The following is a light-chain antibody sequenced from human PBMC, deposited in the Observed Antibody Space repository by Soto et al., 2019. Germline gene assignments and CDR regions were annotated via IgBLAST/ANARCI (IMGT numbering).Light chain of an antibody. V-gene: IGKV1-5*01. J-gene: IGKJ1*01. CDR1: QSISSW. Sequence: DIQMTQSPSTLSASVGDRVTITCRASQSISSWVAWYQQKPGKAPKLLIYDASSLESGVPSRFSGSGSGTEFTLAISSLQPDDFANYYCQQYNSYSPWTFGQGTKVEIK. CDR2: DAS. CDR3: QQYNSYSPWT.